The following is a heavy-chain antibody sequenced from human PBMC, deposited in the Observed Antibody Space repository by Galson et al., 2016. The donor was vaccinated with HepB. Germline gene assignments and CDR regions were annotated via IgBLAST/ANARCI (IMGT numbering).Heavy chain of an antibody. CDR1: GLTFSSYG. Sequence: SLRLSCAASGLTFSSYGMHWVRQAPGKGLEWVAVISYDGSNKYYADSVKGRFTISRDNSKNTLYLKMNSLRAEDTAVYYCAKDTARYCSSTSCSYGMDVWGQGTTVTVSS. J-gene: IGHJ6*02. V-gene: IGHV3-30*18. CDR3: AKDTARYCSSTSCSYGMDV. D-gene: IGHD2-2*01. CDR2: ISYDGSNK.